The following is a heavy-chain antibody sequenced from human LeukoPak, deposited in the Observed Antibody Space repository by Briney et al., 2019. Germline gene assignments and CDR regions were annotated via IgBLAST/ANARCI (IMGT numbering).Heavy chain of an antibody. Sequence: GGSLRLSCEASGFAFSAHGMSWVRQAPGKGLEWVSAIGGYGTTTYYGDSVRGRFTISRDNAMNTLYLQMNSLRAADTAVYCCARGAYGDYHFDYWGQGTLVTVSS. J-gene: IGHJ4*02. CDR2: IGGYGTTT. CDR3: ARGAYGDYHFDY. D-gene: IGHD4-17*01. V-gene: IGHV3-23*01. CDR1: GFAFSAHG.